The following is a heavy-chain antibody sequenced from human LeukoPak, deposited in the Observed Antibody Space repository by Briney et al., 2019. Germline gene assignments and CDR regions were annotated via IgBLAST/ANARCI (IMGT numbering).Heavy chain of an antibody. CDR2: MNPNSGNT. V-gene: IGHV1-8*01. D-gene: IGHD3-22*01. CDR3: ARGVADYYDSSGYWRVYYFDY. CDR1: GYTFTSYD. Sequence: ASVKASCKASGYTFTSYDINWVRQATGQGLEWMGWMNPNSGNTGYAQKFQGRVTMTRNTSISTAYMELSSLRSEDTAVYYCARGVADYYDSSGYWRVYYFDYWGQGTLVTVSS. J-gene: IGHJ4*02.